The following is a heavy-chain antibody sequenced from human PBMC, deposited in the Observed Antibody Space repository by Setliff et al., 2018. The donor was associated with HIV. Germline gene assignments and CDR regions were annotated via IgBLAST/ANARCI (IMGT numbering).Heavy chain of an antibody. Sequence: PSETLSLTGNVSDGSSSSSSYYWAWISHTPGKGLEWIGTIYYSGNTYYRPSLKSRVTVSIDTSKNQFSLRLNSVTAAVTAVYYCARQSGYTRGWDIFGLVAGSFDIWCQGTMVTVSS. CDR1: DGSSSSSSYY. CDR3: ARQSGYTRGWDIFGLVAGSFDI. D-gene: IGHD3-3*01. V-gene: IGHV4-39*01. CDR2: IYYSGNT. J-gene: IGHJ3*02.